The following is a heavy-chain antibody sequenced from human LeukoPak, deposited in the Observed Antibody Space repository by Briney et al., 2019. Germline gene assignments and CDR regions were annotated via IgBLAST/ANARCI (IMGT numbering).Heavy chain of an antibody. CDR3: AKDQGGPYYYHYYGMDV. Sequence: GGSLRLSCAASGFTFSSYAMSWVRQAPGKGLEWVSAISGSGGSTYYADSVKGRFTISRDNSKNTLYLQMNSLRAEDTAVYYCAKDQGGPYYYHYYGMDVWGQGTTVTVSS. CDR1: GFTFSSYA. D-gene: IGHD3-16*01. CDR2: ISGSGGST. V-gene: IGHV3-23*01. J-gene: IGHJ6*02.